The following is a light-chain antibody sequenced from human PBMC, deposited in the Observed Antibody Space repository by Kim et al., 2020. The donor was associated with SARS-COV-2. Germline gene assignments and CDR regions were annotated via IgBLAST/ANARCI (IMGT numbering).Light chain of an antibody. V-gene: IGLV4-69*01. Sequence: ASVKHTYTLRSGHSSYVIAWHQQQPEKGPRYLMKLNSDGSHSKGDGIPDRFSGSSSGAERYLTISSLQSEDEADYYCQTWGTGIRVFGGGTKVTVL. CDR3: QTWGTGIRV. CDR1: SGHSSYV. CDR2: LNSDGSH. J-gene: IGLJ3*02.